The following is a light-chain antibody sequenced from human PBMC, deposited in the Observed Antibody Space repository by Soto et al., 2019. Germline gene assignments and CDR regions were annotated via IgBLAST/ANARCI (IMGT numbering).Light chain of an antibody. CDR1: NIGSKS. Sequence: SYELTQPPSVSVAPGQTARITCGGNNIGSKSVHWYQQKPGQATVLVVYDDSDRPSGIAERFSASNSGNTAALTISRVEAGDEADYYCQVSDNSSDQVVFGGGTKLTVL. CDR2: DDS. V-gene: IGLV3-21*02. J-gene: IGLJ2*01. CDR3: QVSDNSSDQVV.